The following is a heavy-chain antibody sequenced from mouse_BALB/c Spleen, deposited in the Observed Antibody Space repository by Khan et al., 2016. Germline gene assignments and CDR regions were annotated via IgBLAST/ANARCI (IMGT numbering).Heavy chain of an antibody. J-gene: IGHJ4*01. CDR3: RGDGVRRRSYARDY. CDR1: GYTFTSYW. CDR2: IYPSDRYT. V-gene: IGHV1-69*02. D-gene: IGHD2-14*01. Sequence: QVQLQQPGAELVRPGASVKLSCKASGYTFTSYWINWVRQRPGQGLEWIGNIYPSDRYTNYNQKFKDKATLTVDKTSSTAYMQLSSPTYEDSAVYYCRGDGVRRRSYARDYWGQATSVTVSS.